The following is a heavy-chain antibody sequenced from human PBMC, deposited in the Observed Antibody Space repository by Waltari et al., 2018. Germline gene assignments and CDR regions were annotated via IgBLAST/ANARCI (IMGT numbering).Heavy chain of an antibody. V-gene: IGHV4-4*02. CDR2: VRGAGRT. CDR3: ARSRRRGLYLDA. J-gene: IGHJ4*02. Sequence: QLQVQESGPGLVTPSGSLSFTCAVSGDSMSTNDCWRWVRQPPGKGLEGIGQVRGAGRTIYYPSVVGRVTISVATSTDQFSLKVTSATAADTVIYYCARSRRRGLYLDAWGQGMLVTVSS. D-gene: IGHD6-13*01. CDR1: GDSMSTNDC.